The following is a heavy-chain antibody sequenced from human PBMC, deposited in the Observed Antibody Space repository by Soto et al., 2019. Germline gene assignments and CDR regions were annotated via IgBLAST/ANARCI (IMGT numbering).Heavy chain of an antibody. V-gene: IGHV1-18*01. CDR3: AREPPRYCSGGSCLSY. D-gene: IGHD2-15*01. J-gene: IGHJ4*02. CDR1: GYTFTSYG. CDR2: ISAYNGNT. Sequence: GASVKVSCKASGYTFTSYGISWVRQAPGQGLEWMGWISAYNGNTNYAQKLQGRVTMTTDTSTSTAYMEMRSLRYDDTAVYYCAREPPRYCSGGSCLSYWGQGTLVTVSS.